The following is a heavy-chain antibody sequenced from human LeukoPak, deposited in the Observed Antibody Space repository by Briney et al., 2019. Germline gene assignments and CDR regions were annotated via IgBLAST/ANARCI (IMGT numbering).Heavy chain of an antibody. D-gene: IGHD1-26*01. CDR1: GGSISSSSYY. V-gene: IGHV4-39*01. CDR2: INHSGST. J-gene: IGHJ5*02. Sequence: ESSETLSLTCTVSGGSISSSSYYWGWIRQPPGKGLEWIGEINHSGSTNYNPSLKSRVTISVDTSKNQFSLKLSSVTAADTAVYYCARHGRLLGATRRYWFDPWGQGTLVTVSS. CDR3: ARHGRLLGATRRYWFDP.